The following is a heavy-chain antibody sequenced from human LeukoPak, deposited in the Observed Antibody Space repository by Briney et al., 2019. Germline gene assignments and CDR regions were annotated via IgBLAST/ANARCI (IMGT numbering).Heavy chain of an antibody. J-gene: IGHJ4*02. CDR3: ARDRQHSYGSDLDH. D-gene: IGHD5-18*01. V-gene: IGHV4-4*07. Sequence: KPSETLSLTCTVSGGSIHTHSWMWIRQPAGKGLEFIGRNNFAGRGYYNPSLKSRVTISVDSPRNQFSLELTSVTAADTAVYYCARDRQHSYGSDLDHWGQGILVTVSS. CDR2: NNFAGRG. CDR1: GGSIHTHS.